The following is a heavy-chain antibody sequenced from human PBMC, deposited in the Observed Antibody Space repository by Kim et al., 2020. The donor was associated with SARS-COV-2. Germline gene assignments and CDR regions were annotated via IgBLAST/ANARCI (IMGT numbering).Heavy chain of an antibody. CDR3: ATTPSPSSGYYYERGIDY. D-gene: IGHD3-22*01. Sequence: SETLSLTCTVSGGYISSSSYYWGWIRQPPGKGLEWIGSIYYSGSTYYNPSLKSRVTISVDTSKNQFSLKLSSVTAADTAVYYCATTPSPSSGYYYERGIDYWGQGTLVTVSS. V-gene: IGHV4-39*01. CDR1: GGYISSSSYY. CDR2: IYYSGST. J-gene: IGHJ4*02.